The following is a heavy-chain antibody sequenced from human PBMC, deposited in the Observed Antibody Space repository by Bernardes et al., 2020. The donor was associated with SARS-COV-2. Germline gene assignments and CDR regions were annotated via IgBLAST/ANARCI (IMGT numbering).Heavy chain of an antibody. D-gene: IGHD2-2*02. J-gene: IGHJ5*02. V-gene: IGHV3-49*03. CDR2: IRSKAYGGTT. Sequence: GGSLRLSCTASGFTFGDYAMSWFRQAPGKGLEWVGFIRSKAYGGTTEYAASVKGRFTISRDDSKSIAYLQMNSLKTEDTAVYYCTRVLGYCSSTSCYTNWFDPWGQGTLVTVSS. CDR1: GFTFGDYA. CDR3: TRVLGYCSSTSCYTNWFDP.